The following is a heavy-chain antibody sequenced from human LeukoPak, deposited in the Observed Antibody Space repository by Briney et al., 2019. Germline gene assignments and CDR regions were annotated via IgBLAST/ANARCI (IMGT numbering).Heavy chain of an antibody. CDR1: GFTFTSYA. J-gene: IGHJ4*02. CDR3: ADGYNYGLDY. D-gene: IGHD5-24*01. V-gene: IGHV3-23*01. CDR2: ISGSSSST. Sequence: GGSLRLSCAASGFTFTSYAMSWVRQAPGKGLEWVSSISGSSSSTYYADSVKGRFAISRDNSRSTLYLQMNSLRAEDTAIYYCADGYNYGLDYWGQGTLVTVSS.